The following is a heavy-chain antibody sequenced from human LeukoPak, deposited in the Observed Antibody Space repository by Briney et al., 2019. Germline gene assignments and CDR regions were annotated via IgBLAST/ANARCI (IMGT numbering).Heavy chain of an antibody. V-gene: IGHV5-51*01. J-gene: IGHJ3*02. D-gene: IGHD6-19*01. Sequence: GESLKISCKGSGYSFTSYWIGWVRQMPGEGLGWMGIIYPGDSDTRYSPSFQGQVTISADKSISTAYLQWGSLKASDTAMYYCLGAVAGSNDAFDIWGQGTMVTVSS. CDR3: LGAVAGSNDAFDI. CDR2: IYPGDSDT. CDR1: GYSFTSYW.